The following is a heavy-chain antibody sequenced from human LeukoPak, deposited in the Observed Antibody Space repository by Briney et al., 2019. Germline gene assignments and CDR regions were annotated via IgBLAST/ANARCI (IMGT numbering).Heavy chain of an antibody. V-gene: IGHV6-1*01. CDR3: ARGLGTTGWHTFDY. CDR1: GDSVSSKNGA. CDR2: TYYRSKWYN. Sequence: SQTLSLTCAVSGDSVSSKNGAWNWIRQSPSRGLEWLGRTYYRSKWYNDYAESMEGRMTISQDTSKNQYSLHLNSVTPDDTAVYYCARGLGTTGWHTFDYWGQGTLVTVSS. J-gene: IGHJ4*02. D-gene: IGHD6-19*01.